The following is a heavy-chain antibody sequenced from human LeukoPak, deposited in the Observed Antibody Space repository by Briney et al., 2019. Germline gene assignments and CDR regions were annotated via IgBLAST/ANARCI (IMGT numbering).Heavy chain of an antibody. Sequence: GGSLRLSCAAPGFTVSSNYMSWVRQAPGKGLEWVSVIYSGGSTYYADSVKGRFTISRDNSKNTLYLQMNSLRAEDTAVYYCARVLRFLNYYNTRFDPWGQGTLVTVSS. V-gene: IGHV3-66*01. CDR1: GFTVSSNY. CDR3: ARVLRFLNYYNTRFDP. D-gene: IGHD3-3*01. CDR2: IYSGGST. J-gene: IGHJ5*02.